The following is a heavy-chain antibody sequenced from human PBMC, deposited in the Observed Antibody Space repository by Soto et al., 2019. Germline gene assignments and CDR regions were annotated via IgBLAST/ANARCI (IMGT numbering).Heavy chain of an antibody. J-gene: IGHJ6*02. V-gene: IGHV5-51*01. CDR2: IYPGDSDT. CDR3: V. CDR1: GYTFTNYW. Sequence: PGESLKISCKGSGYTFTNYWIGWVRQMPGKGLEWMGIIYPGDSDTKYNPSFQGQVTISADKSITTTYLQYSSSWSELHYYGMDVWGQGTTVTVSS. D-gene: IGHD6-13*01.